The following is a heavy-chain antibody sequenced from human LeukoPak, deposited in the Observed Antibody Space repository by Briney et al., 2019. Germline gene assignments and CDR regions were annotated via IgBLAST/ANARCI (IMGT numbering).Heavy chain of an antibody. D-gene: IGHD6-19*01. CDR3: ARAGIAVAGTTGDFDY. CDR2: FDPEDGET. V-gene: IGHV1-24*01. Sequence: ASVKVSCKVSGYTLTELSMHWVRQAPGKGLEWMGGFDPEDGETIYAQKFQGRVTMTEDTSTDTAYMELSSLRSEDTAVYYCARAGIAVAGTTGDFDYWGQGTLVTVSS. CDR1: GYTLTELS. J-gene: IGHJ4*02.